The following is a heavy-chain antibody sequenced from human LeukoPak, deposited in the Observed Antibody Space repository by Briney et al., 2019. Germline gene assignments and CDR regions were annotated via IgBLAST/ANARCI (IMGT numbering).Heavy chain of an antibody. D-gene: IGHD6-19*01. V-gene: IGHV4-59*08. CDR3: ARLRPVAGYDAFDI. CDR2: IYYSGST. J-gene: IGHJ3*02. Sequence: PSETLSLTCSVSGGSISSYYWSWIRQPPGKGLEWIGYIYYSGSTNYNPSLKSRVTMSVDTPKNQFSLKLTSVTAADTAVYYCARLRPVAGYDAFDIWGHGTMVTVSS. CDR1: GGSISSYY.